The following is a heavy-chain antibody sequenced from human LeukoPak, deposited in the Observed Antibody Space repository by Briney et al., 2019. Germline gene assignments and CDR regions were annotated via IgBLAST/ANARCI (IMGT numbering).Heavy chain of an antibody. CDR2: IIPTLGIA. D-gene: IGHD3-22*01. V-gene: IGHV1-69*02. Sequence: SVKVSCKASGGTFSSYTISWVRQAPGQGLEWMGRIIPTLGIANYAQKFQGRVTITADKSTSTAYMELSSLRSEDTAVYYCARGTAVAATYYYDSSGYYYGDGSFDYWGQGTLVTVSS. CDR3: ARGTAVAATYYYDSSGYYYGDGSFDY. J-gene: IGHJ4*02. CDR1: GGTFSSYT.